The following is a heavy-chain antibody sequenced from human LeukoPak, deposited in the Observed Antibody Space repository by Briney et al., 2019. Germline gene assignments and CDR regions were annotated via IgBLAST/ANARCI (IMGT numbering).Heavy chain of an antibody. CDR1: GFTFISYG. V-gene: IGHV3-74*01. CDR2: INTDGSGT. CDR3: ARELPREVTLDY. J-gene: IGHJ4*01. D-gene: IGHD2-21*02. Sequence: GGSLRLSCAVSGFTFISYGMQWVRQAPGKGLAWVSRINTDGSGTAYADSEKGRFTISRDNAKNTLYLQMNSLRAEDTALYYCARELPREVTLDYWGQGTLVTVSS.